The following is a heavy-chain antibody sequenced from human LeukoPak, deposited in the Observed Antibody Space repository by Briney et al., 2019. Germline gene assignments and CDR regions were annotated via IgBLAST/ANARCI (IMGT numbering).Heavy chain of an antibody. D-gene: IGHD3-3*01. CDR2: IYSGGST. CDR1: GFTASSNY. J-gene: IGHJ6*03. CDR3: ASDFRVHYYYMDV. Sequence: PGGSLRLSCAASGFTASSNYMSWVRQAPGKGLEWVSVIYSGGSTYYADSVKGRFTISRDNSKNTLYLQMNSLRAEDTAVYYCASDFRVHYYYMDVWGKGTTVTVSS. V-gene: IGHV3-66*02.